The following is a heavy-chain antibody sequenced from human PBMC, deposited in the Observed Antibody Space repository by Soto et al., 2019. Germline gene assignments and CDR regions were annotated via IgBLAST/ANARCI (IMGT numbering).Heavy chain of an antibody. V-gene: IGHV3-33*01. J-gene: IGHJ2*01. D-gene: IGHD3-10*01. CDR3: ARDHCPGMRYFDL. CDR2: IWYDGRNK. Sequence: QVQLVESGGGVVQPGRSLRLSCAASGFTFSSYGMHWVRQTPGKGLEWVAVIWYDGRNKYYADSVKGRFTISRDNSKNTLYLQMNSLRAEDTAVYYCARDHCPGMRYFDLWGRGTLVTVSS. CDR1: GFTFSSYG.